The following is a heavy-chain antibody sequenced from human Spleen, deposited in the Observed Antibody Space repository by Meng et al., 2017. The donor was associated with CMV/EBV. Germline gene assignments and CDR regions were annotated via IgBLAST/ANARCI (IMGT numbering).Heavy chain of an antibody. CDR1: GFSFSSYS. D-gene: IGHD2-2*02. CDR3: AREPIICSSTSCYKAFDI. Sequence: GESLKISCAASGFSFSSYSMHWVRQAPGKGLEWVSTINWNGGSTGYADSVKGRFTISRDNAKNSLYLQMNSLRAEDTALYYCAREPIICSSTSCYKAFDIWGQGTMVTVSS. CDR2: INWNGGST. V-gene: IGHV3-20*04. J-gene: IGHJ3*02.